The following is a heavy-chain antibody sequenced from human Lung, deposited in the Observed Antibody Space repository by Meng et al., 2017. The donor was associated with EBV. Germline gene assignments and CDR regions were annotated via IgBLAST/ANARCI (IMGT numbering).Heavy chain of an antibody. CDR1: GRSFSSSY. V-gene: IGHV4-34*01. J-gene: IGHJ4*02. CDR3: ARGGTSSAPFDY. CDR2: INYSGIT. Sequence: QVQLQQLGAGLLKPSETLSLTCGVSGRSFSSSYWSWIRQPPGKGLEWIGQINYSGITNYNPSLKSRVTISVDTSKNQFSLSLNSVTAADTAVYYCARGGTSSAPFDYWGQETLVTVSS. D-gene: IGHD2-2*01.